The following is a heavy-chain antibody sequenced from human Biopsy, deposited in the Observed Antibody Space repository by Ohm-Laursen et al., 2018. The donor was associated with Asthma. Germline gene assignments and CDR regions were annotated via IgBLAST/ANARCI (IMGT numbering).Heavy chain of an antibody. J-gene: IGHJ6*02. V-gene: IGHV3-23*01. Sequence: SLRLSCAASEFPFSSYAMNWVRQAPGNGLEWVSSISGNGDNTHYSDSVQGRFIISRDNSKNTLYLQMNSLRVEDTAIYFCAKDKVGAANSYQYGMDVWGQGTTVTVSS. D-gene: IGHD1-26*01. CDR3: AKDKVGAANSYQYGMDV. CDR2: ISGNGDNT. CDR1: EFPFSSYA.